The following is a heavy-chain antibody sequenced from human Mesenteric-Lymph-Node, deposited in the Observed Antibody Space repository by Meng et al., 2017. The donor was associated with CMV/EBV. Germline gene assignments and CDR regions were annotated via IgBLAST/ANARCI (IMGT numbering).Heavy chain of an antibody. Sequence: SETLSLTCTVSGGSISSSSYYWGWIRQPPGKGLEWIGSIYYSGSTYYNPSLKSRVTISVDTSKNQFSLKLSSVTAAATAVYYCASERGGGDIVVVPAAKFDPWGQGTLVTVSS. V-gene: IGHV4-39*07. J-gene: IGHJ5*02. CDR2: IYYSGST. D-gene: IGHD2-2*01. CDR1: GGSISSSSYY. CDR3: ASERGGGDIVVVPAAKFDP.